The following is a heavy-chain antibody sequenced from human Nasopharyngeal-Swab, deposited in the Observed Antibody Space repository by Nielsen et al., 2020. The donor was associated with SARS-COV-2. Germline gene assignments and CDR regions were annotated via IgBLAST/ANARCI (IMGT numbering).Heavy chain of an antibody. V-gene: IGHV1-3*04. D-gene: IGHD3-22*01. CDR1: GYTFTSYA. CDR2: INTGNGVT. CDR3: VRAYYDSGGFFNPFDN. J-gene: IGHJ4*02. Sequence: SVKVSCKASGYTFTSYAIHWVRQAPGQRLEWMGWINTGNGVTKYSENFQDRVTITRDTLANIAYMNLSSLRSEDTAVYYCVRAYYDSGGFFNPFDNWGQGTLVTVPS.